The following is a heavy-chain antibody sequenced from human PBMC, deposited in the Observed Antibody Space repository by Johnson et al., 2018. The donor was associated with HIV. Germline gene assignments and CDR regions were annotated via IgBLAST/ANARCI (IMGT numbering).Heavy chain of an antibody. J-gene: IGHJ3*02. CDR3: GRESTGAGTAFDI. CDR1: GFTVSSNY. CDR2: VSWNSGSL. V-gene: IGHV3-48*04. D-gene: IGHD2-8*02. Sequence: VHLVESGGGLVQPGGSLRLSCAASGFTVSSNYMSWVRQAPGKGLEWVSGVSWNSGSLGYADSVKGRFTISRDNAKNSLYLQTNSLRAEDTAVYYCGRESTGAGTAFDIWGQGTMVTVSS.